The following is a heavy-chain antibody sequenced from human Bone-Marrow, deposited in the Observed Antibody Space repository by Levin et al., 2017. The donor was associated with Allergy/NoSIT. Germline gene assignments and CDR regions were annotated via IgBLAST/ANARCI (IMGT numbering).Heavy chain of an antibody. Sequence: SETLSLTCTVSGGSVSSGSYYWSWIRQSPGKGLEWIGYKYSSGSTNYNPSLESRVTISVDTSKNHVSLKLRSVTAADTAVYYCAREVSLVGFDHWGQGTLVTVSS. CDR3: AREVSLVGFDH. CDR1: GGSVSSGSYY. D-gene: IGHD2-15*01. CDR2: KYSSGST. J-gene: IGHJ4*02. V-gene: IGHV4-61*03.